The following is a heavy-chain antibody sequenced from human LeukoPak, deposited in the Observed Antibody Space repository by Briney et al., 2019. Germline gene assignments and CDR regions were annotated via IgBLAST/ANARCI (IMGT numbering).Heavy chain of an antibody. V-gene: IGHV1-46*01. CDR2: INPSGGST. CDR3: AREPAREYYDSSGLWFDY. CDR1: GYTFTSYY. D-gene: IGHD3-22*01. Sequence: GASVKVSCKASGYTFTSYYMHWVRQAPGQGLEWMGIINPSGGSTSYAQKFQGRVTITTDESTSTAYMELSSLRSEDTAVYYCAREPAREYYDSSGLWFDYWGQGTLVTVSS. J-gene: IGHJ4*02.